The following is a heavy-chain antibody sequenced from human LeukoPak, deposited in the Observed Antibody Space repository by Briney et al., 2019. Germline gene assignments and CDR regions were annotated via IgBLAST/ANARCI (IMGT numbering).Heavy chain of an antibody. J-gene: IGHJ4*02. CDR3: ARVNLGYSGYDWVDY. CDR2: IYYSGST. D-gene: IGHD5-12*01. V-gene: IGHV4-59*01. Sequence: SETLSLTCTISGGSISSYYWSWIRQPPGKGLEWIGYIYYSGSTNYNPPLKSRVTISVDTSKNQFSLKLSSVTAADTAVYYCARVNLGYSGYDWVDYWGQGTLVTVSS. CDR1: GGSISSYY.